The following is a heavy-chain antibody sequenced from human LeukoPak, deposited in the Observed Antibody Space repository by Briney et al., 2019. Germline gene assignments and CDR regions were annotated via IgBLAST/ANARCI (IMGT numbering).Heavy chain of an antibody. V-gene: IGHV5-51*01. CDR3: ARHGLGSSWFGFDY. CDR2: LYPGDSDP. J-gene: IGHJ4*02. CDR1: GYTFTTSW. Sequence: GESLKISCKASGYTFTTSWIRWVRQMPGKGLEWMGILYPGDSDPRYIPYFQGQVTISADKSISTAYLQWSSLKASDSAMYYCARHGLGSSWFGFDYWGQGTLVAVSS. D-gene: IGHD6-13*01.